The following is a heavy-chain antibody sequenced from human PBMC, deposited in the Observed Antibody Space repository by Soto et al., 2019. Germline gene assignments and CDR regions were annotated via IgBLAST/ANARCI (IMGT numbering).Heavy chain of an antibody. V-gene: IGHV3-21*01. J-gene: IGHJ4*02. CDR1: GFIFRTYG. CDR2: IYSSGTFI. D-gene: IGHD3-10*01. Sequence: EVQLVESGGGLVKPGGSLRLSCTASGFIFRTYGMTWVRQAPGKGLEWVSSIYSSGTFIYYADSVKGRFTISRDDAKHSLFLQMNSLRAEDTAVYYCGRAIGRGIIRDWGQGTLVTVSS. CDR3: GRAIGRGIIRD.